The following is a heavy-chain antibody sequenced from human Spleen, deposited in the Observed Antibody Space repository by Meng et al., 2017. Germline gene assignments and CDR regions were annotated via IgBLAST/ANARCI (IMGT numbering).Heavy chain of an antibody. D-gene: IGHD3-3*01. CDR3: ARGRQLRFLEWTGTDYYYYGMDV. V-gene: IGHV1-8*01. J-gene: IGHJ6*02. CDR2: MNPNSGNT. Sequence: ASVKVSCKASGYTFTSYDINWVRQATGQGLEWMGWMNPNSGNTGYAQKFQGRVTMTRNNSISTAYMELSSLRSEDTAVYYCARGRQLRFLEWTGTDYYYYGMDVWGQGTTVTVSS. CDR1: GYTFTSYD.